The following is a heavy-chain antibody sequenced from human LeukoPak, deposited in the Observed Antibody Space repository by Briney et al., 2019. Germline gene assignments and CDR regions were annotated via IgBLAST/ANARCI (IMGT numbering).Heavy chain of an antibody. J-gene: IGHJ5*02. CDR1: RFISSDYY. D-gene: IGHD4-17*01. CDR2: ISRSGGANT. V-gene: IGHV3-23*01. Sequence: PGGSVTLPCTASRFISSDYYMSWLREVTGEGLECVSSISRSGGANTYYADSVEGRFTISRDNSENTLYLQMNSLRAEDTAVYYCSKKGQGDDYGKPAWGQGTLVTVSS. CDR3: SKKGQGDDYGKPA.